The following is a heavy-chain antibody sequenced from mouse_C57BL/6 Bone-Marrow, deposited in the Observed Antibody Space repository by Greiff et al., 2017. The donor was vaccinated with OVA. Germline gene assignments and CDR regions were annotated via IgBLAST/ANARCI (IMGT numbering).Heavy chain of an antibody. CDR1: GFTFNTYA. CDR2: IRSKSSNYAT. Sequence: EVQVVESGGGLVQPKGSLKLSCAASGFTFNTYAMHWVRQAPGQGLEWVARIRSKSSNYATYYADSVKDRFTISRDDSQSMLYLQMNNLKTEDTAMYYCVRDGYYYGSSFFAYWGQGTLVTVSA. CDR3: VRDGYYYGSSFFAY. D-gene: IGHD1-1*01. V-gene: IGHV10-3*01. J-gene: IGHJ3*01.